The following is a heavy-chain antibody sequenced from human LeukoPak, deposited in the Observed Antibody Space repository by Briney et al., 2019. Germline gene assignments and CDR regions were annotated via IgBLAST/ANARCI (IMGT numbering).Heavy chain of an antibody. V-gene: IGHV4-38-2*01. CDR3: ARRYSNYFFDY. CDR1: GYSITSGYY. Sequence: SETLSLTCAVSGYSITSGYYWAWIRQPPGKGLERIGNIYHSGSTYYNASLKSRVTISVDTSKNQFSLKLSSVTAADTAVYYCARRYSNYFFDYWGQGTLVTVSS. D-gene: IGHD4-11*01. CDR2: IYHSGST. J-gene: IGHJ4*02.